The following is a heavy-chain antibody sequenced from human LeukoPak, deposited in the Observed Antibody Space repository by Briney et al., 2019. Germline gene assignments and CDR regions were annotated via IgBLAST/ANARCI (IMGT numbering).Heavy chain of an antibody. D-gene: IGHD2-21*01. CDR3: AKDFRIGYSAHFDY. V-gene: IGHV3-23*01. J-gene: IGHJ4*02. Sequence: AGGSLRLSCGASGFTFTSSAMSWVRQAPEKGLEFVSGIYENGGTTYYADSVKGRFSISRDNSKNTLYLQMDSLRGEDTAVYYCAKDFRIGYSAHFDYWGQEALVTVSS. CDR2: IYENGGTT. CDR1: GFTFTSSA.